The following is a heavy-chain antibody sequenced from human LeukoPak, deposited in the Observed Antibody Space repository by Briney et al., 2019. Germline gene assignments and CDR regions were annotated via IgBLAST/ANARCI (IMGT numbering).Heavy chain of an antibody. CDR2: IYHTGST. Sequence: PSETLSLTCAVSGXSISSTNGWSWVRQPPGKGLEWIGEIYHTGSTKYNPSLKSRVTISIDKPKNQFSLNLTSVTAADTAVYYCARAFVGGPSAFNIWGQGTMVTVSS. CDR1: GXSISSTNG. J-gene: IGHJ3*02. V-gene: IGHV4-4*02. D-gene: IGHD2/OR15-2a*01. CDR3: ARAFVGGPSAFNI.